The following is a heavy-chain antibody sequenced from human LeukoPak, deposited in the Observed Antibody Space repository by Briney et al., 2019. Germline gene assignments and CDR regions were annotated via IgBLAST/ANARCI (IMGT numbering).Heavy chain of an antibody. CDR1: GLTFSDYS. CDR2: ISAGGGST. V-gene: IGHV3-23*01. CDR3: AKDAAGPEY. Sequence: GGSLRLSCAVSGLTFSDYSMTWVRQAPGKGLFWVSGISAGGGSTYYTDSVKGRFTISRDNSRNTLYLQMNSLSAEDTAVYYCAKDAAGPEYWGQGTLVAVSS. J-gene: IGHJ4*02. D-gene: IGHD6-13*01.